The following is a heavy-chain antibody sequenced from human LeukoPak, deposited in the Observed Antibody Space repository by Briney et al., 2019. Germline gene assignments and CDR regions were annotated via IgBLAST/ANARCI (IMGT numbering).Heavy chain of an antibody. CDR1: GGSISSYY. J-gene: IGHJ4*02. V-gene: IGHV4-4*07. D-gene: IGHD6-6*01. CDR2: IYTSGST. Sequence: SETLSLTCTVSGGSISSYYWSWIRQPAGKGLEWIGRIYTSGSTNYNPSLKSRVTMSVDTSKNQFSLKLSSVTAADTAVYYCAGGVRVSSSTGFDYWGQGTLVTVSS. CDR3: AGGVRVSSSTGFDY.